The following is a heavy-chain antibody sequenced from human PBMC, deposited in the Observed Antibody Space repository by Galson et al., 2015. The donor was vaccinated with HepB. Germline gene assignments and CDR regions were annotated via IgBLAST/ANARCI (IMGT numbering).Heavy chain of an antibody. CDR2: IIPILGIA. V-gene: IGHV1-69*04. Sequence: SVKVSCKASGCTFSSYAISWVRQAPGQGLEWMGRIIPILGIANYAQKFQGRVTITADKSTSTAYMELSSLRSEDTAVYYCARGDPTYYYDSSGSMDYWGQVTLVTVSS. J-gene: IGHJ4*02. CDR1: GCTFSSYA. D-gene: IGHD3-22*01. CDR3: ARGDPTYYYDSSGSMDY.